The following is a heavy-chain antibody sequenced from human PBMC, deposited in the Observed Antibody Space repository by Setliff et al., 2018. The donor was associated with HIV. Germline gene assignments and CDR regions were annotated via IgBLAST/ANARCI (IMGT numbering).Heavy chain of an antibody. CDR3: ARPNNDTSGYSLPHYYYYYMDV. Sequence: ASVKVSCKASGYTFTGYYMHWVRQAPGQGLEWMGWINSNSGGTNYAQRFQGRVTMTRGRSISTAYMELSRLRYDDTAVYYCARPNNDTSGYSLPHYYYYYMDVWGKGTTVTVSS. CDR2: INSNSGGT. D-gene: IGHD3-22*01. CDR1: GYTFTGYY. V-gene: IGHV1-2*02. J-gene: IGHJ6*03.